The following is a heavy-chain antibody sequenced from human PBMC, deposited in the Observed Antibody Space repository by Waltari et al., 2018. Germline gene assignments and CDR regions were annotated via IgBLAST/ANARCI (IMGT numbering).Heavy chain of an antibody. CDR1: GFTSAAFA. CDR3: VKEAAGYDSLIANGLDV. D-gene: IGHD3-9*01. Sequence: EVQLEESGGGVVQPGGSLRLSCAASGFTSAAFAMLWVRQAPGNVLEWVSLITWDGRSTYYADSVKGRFAISRDNGKDFLYLQMNSLRPEDTALYYCVKEAAGYDSLIANGLDVWGQGTTVTVFS. CDR2: ITWDGRST. V-gene: IGHV3-43D*04. J-gene: IGHJ6*02.